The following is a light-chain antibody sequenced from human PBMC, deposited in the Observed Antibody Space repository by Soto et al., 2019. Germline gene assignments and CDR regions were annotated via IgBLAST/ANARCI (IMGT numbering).Light chain of an antibody. CDR3: SSYTSSSTYVI. Sequence: QSALTQPASVSGSPGQSITISCTGTSSDVGGYNYVSWYQQHPGKAPKLMIYDVGNRPSGVSNRFSGSKSGNTASLTISGLQAEDEADYYCSSYTSSSTYVIFGGGTNLTVL. CDR2: DVG. CDR1: SSDVGGYNY. V-gene: IGLV2-14*03. J-gene: IGLJ2*01.